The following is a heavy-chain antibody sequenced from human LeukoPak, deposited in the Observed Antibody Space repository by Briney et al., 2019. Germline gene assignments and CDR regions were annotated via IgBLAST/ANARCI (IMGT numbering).Heavy chain of an antibody. D-gene: IGHD6-13*01. J-gene: IGHJ5*02. V-gene: IGHV4-59*01. CDR1: GGSISSYY. Sequence: SETLSPTCTVSGGSISSYYWSWIRQPPGKGMEWIGYIYYSGSTNYNPSLKSRVTISVDTSKNQFSLKLSSVTAADTAVYYCARVHSSWYVNWFDPWGQGTLVTVSS. CDR2: IYYSGST. CDR3: ARVHSSWYVNWFDP.